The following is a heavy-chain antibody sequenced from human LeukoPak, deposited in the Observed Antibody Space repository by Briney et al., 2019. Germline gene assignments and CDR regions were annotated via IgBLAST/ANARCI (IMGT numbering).Heavy chain of an antibody. J-gene: IGHJ6*04. CDR1: GFTFSSYE. V-gene: IGHV3-48*03. Sequence: GGSLRLSCAASGFTFSSYEMNWVRQAPGKGLEWVSYISGSDSTIFYADSVKGRFTISRDNAKNSLYLQMNSLRAEDTAVYYCAELGITMIGGVWGKGTTVTISS. CDR2: ISGSDSTI. D-gene: IGHD3-10*02. CDR3: AELGITMIGGV.